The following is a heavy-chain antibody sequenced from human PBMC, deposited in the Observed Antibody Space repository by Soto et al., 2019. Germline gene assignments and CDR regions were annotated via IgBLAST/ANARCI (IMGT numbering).Heavy chain of an antibody. J-gene: IGHJ6*02. Sequence: ASVKVSCKASGYTFTSYAVHWVRQAPGQRLEWMGWINAGNGNTKYSQKFQGRVTITRDTSASTAYMELSGLRSEDTAVYYCARDPSYYGMDVWGQGTTVTVSS. CDR3: ARDPSYYGMDV. CDR1: GYTFTSYA. V-gene: IGHV1-3*01. CDR2: INAGNGNT.